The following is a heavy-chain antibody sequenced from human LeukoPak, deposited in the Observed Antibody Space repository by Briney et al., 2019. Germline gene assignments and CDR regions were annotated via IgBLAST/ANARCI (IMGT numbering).Heavy chain of an antibody. J-gene: IGHJ6*02. CDR1: GFTFSSYA. CDR2: ISGSGGST. V-gene: IGHV3-23*01. D-gene: IGHD2-21*02. CDR3: AKSPNYCGGDCYPYGMDV. Sequence: GGSLRLSCAASGFTFSSYAMSWVRRAPGKGLEWVSAISGSGGSTYYADSVKGRFTISRDNSKNTLYLQMNSLRAEDTAVYYCAKSPNYCGGDCYPYGMDVWGQGTTVTVSS.